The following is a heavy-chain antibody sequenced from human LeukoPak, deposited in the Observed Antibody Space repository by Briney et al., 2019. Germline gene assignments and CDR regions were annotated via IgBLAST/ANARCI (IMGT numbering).Heavy chain of an antibody. CDR3: VKGLKWELFNWIDS. Sequence: GGSLRLSCAASGFTFLNYAIHWVRQAPGKGLEWVALISYDGKNKNYADSVKGRFTISRDNSKNTLYLQMNSLRSEDTAMYYCVKGLKWELFNWIDSWGQGTLVTVSS. CDR1: GFTFLNYA. J-gene: IGHJ5*01. D-gene: IGHD4-23*01. V-gene: IGHV3-30*04. CDR2: ISYDGKNK.